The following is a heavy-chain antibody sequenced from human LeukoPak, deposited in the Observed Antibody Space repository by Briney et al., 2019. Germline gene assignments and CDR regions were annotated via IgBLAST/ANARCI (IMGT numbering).Heavy chain of an antibody. CDR1: GFMFNIYA. J-gene: IGHJ4*02. CDR2: ITGRGDFT. Sequence: GGSLRLSCAASGFMFNIYAMSWVRQAPGKGLEWVSSITGRGDFTFYADSVKGRFTNSRDNFNNTLYLQMSSLRAEDTAIYYCAKDRPNYYGSEGHYYRRDGDYWGQGTLVTVSS. D-gene: IGHD3-10*01. CDR3: AKDRPNYYGSEGHYYRRDGDY. V-gene: IGHV3-23*01.